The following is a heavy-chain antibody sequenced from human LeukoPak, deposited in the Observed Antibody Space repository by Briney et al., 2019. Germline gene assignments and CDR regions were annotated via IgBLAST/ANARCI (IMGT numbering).Heavy chain of an antibody. Sequence: PGGSLRLSCAASGFTFNYAWMSWVRQVPGKGLEWVGQTVSEIDGGTTDYAAPVKGRFTISRDDSKSTLYLQMNSLKIEDTAVYYCTTDEDWNYARKDVWGQGATVIVSS. CDR3: TTDEDWNYARKDV. CDR1: GFTFNYAW. CDR2: TVSEIDGGTT. J-gene: IGHJ6*02. D-gene: IGHD1-7*01. V-gene: IGHV3-15*04.